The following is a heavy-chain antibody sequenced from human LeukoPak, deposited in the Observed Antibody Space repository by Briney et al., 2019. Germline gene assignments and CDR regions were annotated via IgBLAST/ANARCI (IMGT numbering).Heavy chain of an antibody. V-gene: IGHV3-33*06. J-gene: IGHJ4*02. CDR3: AKDAQRGFDYSNSLDY. CDR1: GFTFSHYG. D-gene: IGHD4-11*01. Sequence: GGSLGLSCSASGFTFSHYGMHWVRQAPGTGLEWVAVIWSDASDKYYANSVKGRFTISRDNFKNSLYLQMNSLRAEDTAVYYCAKDAQRGFDYSNSLDYWGQGTRVTVSS. CDR2: IWSDASDK.